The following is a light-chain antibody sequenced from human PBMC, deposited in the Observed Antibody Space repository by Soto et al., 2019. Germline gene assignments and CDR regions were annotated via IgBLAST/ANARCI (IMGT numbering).Light chain of an antibody. CDR1: QDISNY. CDR3: QQYDNLIFT. CDR2: DAS. V-gene: IGKV1-33*01. J-gene: IGKJ3*01. Sequence: DIQMTQSPSSLSASVGDRVTITCQASQDISNYLHWYQQKPGKAPKLLIYDASNLETGVPSRFSGSGSGTDFTFTISRLQPEDIATYYCQQYDNLIFTFGPGTKVDIK.